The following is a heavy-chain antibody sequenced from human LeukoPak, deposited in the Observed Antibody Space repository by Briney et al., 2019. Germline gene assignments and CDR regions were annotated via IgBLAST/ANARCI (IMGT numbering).Heavy chain of an antibody. D-gene: IGHD1-26*01. V-gene: IGHV1-58*02. J-gene: IGHJ4*02. CDR2: IIVGSGNT. CDR3: AAELYSGTYGRCCSFAF. Sequence: SVKVSCKASGFTFANSAMQWVRQARGQRLEWIGWIIVGSGNTHYAQNFQERLTITRDMSTNTAYMELSSPRSEDTAVYYCAAELYSGTYGRCCSFAFWGQGTLVTVSS. CDR1: GFTFANSA.